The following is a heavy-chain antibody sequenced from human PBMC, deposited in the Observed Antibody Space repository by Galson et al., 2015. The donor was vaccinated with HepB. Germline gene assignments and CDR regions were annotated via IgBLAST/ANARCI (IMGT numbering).Heavy chain of an antibody. CDR1: RGSISSSSYY. CDR3: ARDLDDSSGWYTIDY. CDR2: IYYSGST. J-gene: IGHJ4*02. V-gene: IGHV4-39*07. Sequence: SETLSLTCTVSRGSISSSSYYWGWIRQPPGKGLEWIGSIYYSGSTYYNPSLKSRVTISVDTSKNQFSLKLSSVTAADTAVYYCARDLDDSSGWYTIDYWGQGTLVTVSS. D-gene: IGHD6-19*01.